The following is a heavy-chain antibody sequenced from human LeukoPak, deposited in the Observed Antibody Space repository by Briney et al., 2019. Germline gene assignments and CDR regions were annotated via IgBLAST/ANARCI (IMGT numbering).Heavy chain of an antibody. CDR2: IYSGGST. CDR3: ARQSPVVWGSYREFDY. CDR1: GFTVSSNY. Sequence: PGGSLRLSCAASGFTVSSNYMSWVRQAPGKGLEWVSVIYSGGSTYYSDSVKGRFTISRDNSKNTLYLQMNSLRAEDTAVYYCARQSPVVWGSYREFDYWGQGTLVTVSS. J-gene: IGHJ4*02. D-gene: IGHD3-16*02. V-gene: IGHV3-53*01.